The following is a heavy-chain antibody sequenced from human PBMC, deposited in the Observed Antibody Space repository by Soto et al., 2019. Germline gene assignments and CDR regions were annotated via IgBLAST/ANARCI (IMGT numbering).Heavy chain of an antibody. CDR2: ISDSGGTS. CDR1: GFIFSNYV. Sequence: EVQLVDSGGGLVQPGGSLRLSCAASGFIFSNYVMSWVRQAPGKGLEWVSSISDSGGTSYNADSVKGRSTISRDNSKNTLYLQMNSLRAEDTAIYYCAKRPRALLTFDYWGQGTLVTVSS. V-gene: IGHV3-23*04. D-gene: IGHD1-26*01. CDR3: AKRPRALLTFDY. J-gene: IGHJ4*02.